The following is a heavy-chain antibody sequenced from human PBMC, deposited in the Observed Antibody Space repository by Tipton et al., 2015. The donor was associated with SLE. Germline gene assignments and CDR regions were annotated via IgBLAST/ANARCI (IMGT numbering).Heavy chain of an antibody. Sequence: TLSLTCTVSGYSISSGYYWGWIRQPPGKGLEWIGGIYHSGSTNYNPSLKSRVTISVDTSKNQFSLKLSSVTAADTAVYYCARDGAARGDFDYWGQGTLVTVSS. CDR3: ARDGAARGDFDY. V-gene: IGHV4-38-2*02. D-gene: IGHD6-6*01. CDR1: GYSISSGYY. J-gene: IGHJ4*02. CDR2: IYHSGST.